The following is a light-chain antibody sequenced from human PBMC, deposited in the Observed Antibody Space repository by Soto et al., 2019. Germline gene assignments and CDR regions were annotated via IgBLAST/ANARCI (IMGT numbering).Light chain of an antibody. V-gene: IGKV3-15*01. CDR2: AAS. J-gene: IGKJ1*01. CDR1: QSVSSN. CDR3: QQYNSYPWT. Sequence: EVVMTQSPATLSVSLGDRATLSCRASQSVSSNLAWYQQKPGQAPRLLIYAASTRATGIPARFSGSGSGTEFTLTISSLQPDDFATYYCQQYNSYPWTFGQGTKVEIK.